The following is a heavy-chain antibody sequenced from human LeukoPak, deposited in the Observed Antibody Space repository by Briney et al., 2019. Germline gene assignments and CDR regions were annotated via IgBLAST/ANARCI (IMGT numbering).Heavy chain of an antibody. D-gene: IGHD3-22*01. CDR2: ITGSGGTT. V-gene: IGHV3-23*01. CDR1: GFTFSSYA. J-gene: IGHJ4*02. CDR3: ARAYGSSGYYQLPIDY. Sequence: GQSLRLSCAASGFTFSSYAMSWVRQAPGQGLEWVSGITGSGGTTHHADSVKGRFTISRDNSKNTLFLQMNSLRVEDTALYYCARAYGSSGYYQLPIDYWGQGTLVTVSS.